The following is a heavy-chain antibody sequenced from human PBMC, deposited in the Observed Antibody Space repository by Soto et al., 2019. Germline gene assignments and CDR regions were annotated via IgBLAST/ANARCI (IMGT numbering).Heavy chain of an antibody. CDR2: INGDGSVT. D-gene: IGHD2-2*01. J-gene: IGHJ5*02. Sequence: PGGSLRLSCAASGFTFSTYWMHWVRQAPGKGLVWVSRINGDGSVTHYVDSVKGRFTIFRDNTKNTLHLQMNSLRAEDTALYYCGRRDATDGLLDPWGQGTLVTVSS. V-gene: IGHV3-74*01. CDR3: GRRDATDGLLDP. CDR1: GFTFSTYW.